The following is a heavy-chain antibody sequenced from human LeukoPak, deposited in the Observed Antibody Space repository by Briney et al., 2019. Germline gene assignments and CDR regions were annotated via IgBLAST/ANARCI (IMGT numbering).Heavy chain of an antibody. D-gene: IGHD2-2*01. CDR1: GFTFSSYG. Sequence: GGSLRPSCAASGFTFSSYGMHWVRQAPGKGLEWASSISSSSSYIYYADSVKGRFTISRDDAKNSLYLQMNSLRAEDTAVYYCARGVLYCSSTSCSIDYWGQGTLVTVSS. CDR2: ISSSSSYI. V-gene: IGHV3-21*01. CDR3: ARGVLYCSSTSCSIDY. J-gene: IGHJ4*02.